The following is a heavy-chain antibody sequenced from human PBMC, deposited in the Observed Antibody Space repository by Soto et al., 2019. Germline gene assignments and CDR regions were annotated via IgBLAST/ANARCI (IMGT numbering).Heavy chain of an antibody. CDR1: GFTFSSYW. Sequence: GGSLRLSCAASGFTFSSYWMHWVRQAPGKGLVWVSRINSDGSSTSYADSVKGRFTISRDNAKNTLYLQMNSLRAEDTAVYYCTRDWGGYSGYDYYYYMDVWGKGTTVTVSS. J-gene: IGHJ6*03. CDR2: INSDGSST. V-gene: IGHV3-74*01. CDR3: TRDWGGYSGYDYYYYMDV. D-gene: IGHD5-12*01.